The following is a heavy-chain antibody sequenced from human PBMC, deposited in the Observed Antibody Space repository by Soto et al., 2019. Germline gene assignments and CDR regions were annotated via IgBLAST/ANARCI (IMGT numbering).Heavy chain of an antibody. J-gene: IGHJ4*02. D-gene: IGHD3-10*01. CDR1: GGTFSSYA. CDR2: IIPIFGTA. V-gene: IGHV1-69*01. CDR3: ARTGPARITMVREVIGPLGD. Sequence: QVQLVQSGAEVKKPGSSVKVSCKASGGTFSSYAISWVRQAPGQGLEWMGGIIPIFGTANYAQTFQGRVTIPADETTSTAYMELSRLRSEDTAVYYCARTGPARITMVREVIGPLGDWGQGTLVTVAS.